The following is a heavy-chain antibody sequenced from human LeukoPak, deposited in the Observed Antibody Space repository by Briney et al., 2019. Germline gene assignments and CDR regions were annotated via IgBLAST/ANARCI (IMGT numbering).Heavy chain of an antibody. D-gene: IGHD1-26*01. CDR3: AKPFGDYYSEYSWFDP. Sequence: GRSLRLSCAASGLTFSSYGMHWVRQAPGKGLEWVAVISYDGSNKYYADSVKGRFTISRDNSKNTLYLQMNSLRAEDTAVYYCAKPFGDYYSEYSWFDPWGQGTLVTVSS. CDR1: GLTFSSYG. V-gene: IGHV3-30*18. J-gene: IGHJ5*02. CDR2: ISYDGSNK.